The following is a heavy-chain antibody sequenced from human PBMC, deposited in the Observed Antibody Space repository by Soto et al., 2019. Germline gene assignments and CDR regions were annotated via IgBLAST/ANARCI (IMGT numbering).Heavy chain of an antibody. Sequence: SVKVSCKASGGTFSSYAISWVRQAPGQGLEWMGGIIPIFGTANYAQKFQGRVTITADESTSTAYMELSSLRSEDTAVYYCARDYYDSSGSGRYGMDVWGQGSTVTVSS. J-gene: IGHJ6*02. CDR3: ARDYYDSSGSGRYGMDV. V-gene: IGHV1-69*13. D-gene: IGHD3-22*01. CDR2: IIPIFGTA. CDR1: GGTFSSYA.